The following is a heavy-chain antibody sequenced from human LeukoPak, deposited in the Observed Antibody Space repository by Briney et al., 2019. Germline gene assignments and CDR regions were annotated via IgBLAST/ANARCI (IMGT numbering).Heavy chain of an antibody. Sequence: SETVSLTCTVSGDSISSYYWSWIRQPPGKGLEWIGYIYYSSSTNYNPSLKSRVTISVDTSKNQFSLKLSSVTAADTAVYYCASSRGYSYGKNYYDSSGYSDSFDYWGQGTLVTVSS. V-gene: IGHV4-59*08. D-gene: IGHD3-22*01. CDR2: IYYSSST. CDR1: GDSISSYY. CDR3: ASSRGYSYGKNYYDSSGYSDSFDY. J-gene: IGHJ4*02.